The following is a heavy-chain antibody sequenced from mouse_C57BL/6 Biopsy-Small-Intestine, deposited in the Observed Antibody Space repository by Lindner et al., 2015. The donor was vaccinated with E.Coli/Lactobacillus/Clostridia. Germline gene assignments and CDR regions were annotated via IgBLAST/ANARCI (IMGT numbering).Heavy chain of an antibody. CDR2: IYPGDGDA. CDR1: GYAFSSSW. D-gene: IGHD3-3*01. V-gene: IGHV1-82*01. CDR3: VIRWTGY. J-gene: IGHJ2*01. Sequence: VQLQESGPELVKPGASVKISCKASGYAFSSSWMNWVRQRPGKGLEWIGRIYPGDGDAYYSGKFKDKATLTTDKSSSTAYMQLSSLTSEDSAVYFCVIRWTGYWGQGTTLTVSS.